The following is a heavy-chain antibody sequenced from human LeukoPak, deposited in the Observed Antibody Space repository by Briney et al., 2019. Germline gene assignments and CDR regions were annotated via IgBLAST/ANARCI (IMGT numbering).Heavy chain of an antibody. D-gene: IGHD1-26*01. CDR1: GFTFSRYW. CDR2: IKQDGSEK. Sequence: SGGSLRLSCAASGFTFSRYWMSWVRLAPGKGLEWVANIKQDGSEKHYVDSVKGRFTISRDNAENSLYLQRNSLRVVDTAVYYWARGGMYSRYWGQGTLVTVSS. J-gene: IGHJ4*02. V-gene: IGHV3-7*05. CDR3: ARGGMYSRY.